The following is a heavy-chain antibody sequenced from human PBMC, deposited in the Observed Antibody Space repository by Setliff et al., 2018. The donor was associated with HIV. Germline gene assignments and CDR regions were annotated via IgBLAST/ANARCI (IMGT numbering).Heavy chain of an antibody. Sequence: LRLSCAASGFTFSSYAMHWVRQAPGKGLEWVAAISYDGSNKYYADSVRGRFTISRDNSKNTLYLQMNSLRAEDRAVYYCARGGLQFLEPPPDYWGQGALVTVSS. CDR1: GFTFSSYA. J-gene: IGHJ4*02. D-gene: IGHD3-3*01. CDR3: ARGGLQFLEPPPDY. CDR2: ISYDGSNK. V-gene: IGHV3-30*04.